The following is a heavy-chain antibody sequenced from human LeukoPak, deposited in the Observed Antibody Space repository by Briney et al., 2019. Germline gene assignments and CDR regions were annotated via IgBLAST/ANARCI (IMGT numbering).Heavy chain of an antibody. J-gene: IGHJ4*02. CDR1: GFTFGSYS. D-gene: IGHD3-22*01. CDR2: IYSGGST. Sequence: GGSLRLSCVASGFTFGSYSMNWVRQAPGKGLEWVSVIYSGGSTYYADSVKGRFTISRDTSKNTLFLQMNSLRAEDTAVYYCARDGGFDSRKYYFDHWGRGTLVTVSS. V-gene: IGHV3-66*01. CDR3: ARDGGFDSRKYYFDH.